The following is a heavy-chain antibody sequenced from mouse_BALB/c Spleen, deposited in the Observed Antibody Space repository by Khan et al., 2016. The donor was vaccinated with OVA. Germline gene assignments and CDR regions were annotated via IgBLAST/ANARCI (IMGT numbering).Heavy chain of an antibody. Sequence: QVQLKESGPGLVAPSQSLSITCTVSGFSLTSYGVSWVRQPPGKGLEWLGVIWGDGNTTYHSAIISSLSISKANSTSKVFLKLNSLQTEDTATYYCANYYYGYAWCSCWGQGTLVTVSA. CDR3: ANYYYGYAWCSC. D-gene: IGHD2-2*01. CDR2: IWGDGNT. CDR1: GFSLTSYG. J-gene: IGHJ3*01. V-gene: IGHV2-3*01.